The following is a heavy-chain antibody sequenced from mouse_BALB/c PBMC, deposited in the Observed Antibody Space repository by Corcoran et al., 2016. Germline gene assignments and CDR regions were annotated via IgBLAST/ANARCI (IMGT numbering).Heavy chain of an antibody. CDR3: ARRATYYRYDDYFDY. V-gene: IGHV8-12*01. D-gene: IGHD2-14*01. Sequence: QVTLKESGPGILQPSQTLSLTCSFSGFSLSTSGMGVSWIRQPSGKGLEWLAHIYWDDDKRYNPYLKGRLTISKDTSRNQVFLKITSVDTADTATYYCARRATYYRYDDYFDYWGQGTTLTVSS. CDR2: IYWDDDK. CDR1: GFSLSTSGMG. J-gene: IGHJ2*01.